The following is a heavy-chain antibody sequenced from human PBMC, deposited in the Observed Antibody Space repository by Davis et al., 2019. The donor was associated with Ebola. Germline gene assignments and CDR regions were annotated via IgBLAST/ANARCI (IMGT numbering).Heavy chain of an antibody. V-gene: IGHV1-18*01. CDR1: GGTFSSYA. D-gene: IGHD3-3*01. Sequence: AASVKVSCKASGGTFSSYAISWVRQAPGQGLEWMGWISAYNGNTNYAQKLQGRVTMTTDTSTSTAYMELRSLRSDDTAVYYCARLPLTIFGVVITNWFDPWGQGTLVTVSS. CDR3: ARLPLTIFGVVITNWFDP. CDR2: ISAYNGNT. J-gene: IGHJ5*02.